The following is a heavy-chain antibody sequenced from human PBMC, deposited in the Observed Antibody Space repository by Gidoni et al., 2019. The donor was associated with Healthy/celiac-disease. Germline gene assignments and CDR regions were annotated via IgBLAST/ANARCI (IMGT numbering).Heavy chain of an antibody. V-gene: IGHV3-30*18. CDR2: ISYDGSNK. D-gene: IGHD1-26*01. CDR1: GFNCRSYG. J-gene: IGHJ4*02. CDR3: AKLAGMGGTETDY. Sequence: QVQLVESGGGVVQPGRSLRLSCAASGFNCRSYGMHWVSQAPGKGLVWVAVISYDGSNKYYAASVKGRFTISRDNSKNTLYLQMNSLRAEDTAVYYCAKLAGMGGTETDYWGQGTLVTVSS.